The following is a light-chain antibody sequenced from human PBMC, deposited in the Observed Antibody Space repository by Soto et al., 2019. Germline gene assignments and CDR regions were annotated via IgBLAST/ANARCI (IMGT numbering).Light chain of an antibody. CDR1: QDISSW. V-gene: IGKV1D-12*01. Sequence: DIQMTQSPSSVSASVGDRVIITCRASQDISSWLAWYQQKAGEAPKLLIFAASRLHNGVPSRFSGSVSGTDFTLTITNLQPEDFATYYCQQADSFPLTFGGGTKVEIK. CDR3: QQADSFPLT. CDR2: AAS. J-gene: IGKJ4*01.